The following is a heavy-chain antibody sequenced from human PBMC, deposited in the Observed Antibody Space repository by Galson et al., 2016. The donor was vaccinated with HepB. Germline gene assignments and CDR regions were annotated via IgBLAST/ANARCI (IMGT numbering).Heavy chain of an antibody. Sequence: SLRLSCAASGFSFSSFGMHWVRQAPGKGLEWVAIIWYDGSNKYYADSVKDRFTISRDNSKNTLYLQMNSLRVEDTAVYYCARSKASGWYGPFGYWGQGTLVSVSS. CDR3: ARSKASGWYGPFGY. CDR1: GFSFSSFG. V-gene: IGHV3-33*01. J-gene: IGHJ4*02. CDR2: IWYDGSNK. D-gene: IGHD6-19*01.